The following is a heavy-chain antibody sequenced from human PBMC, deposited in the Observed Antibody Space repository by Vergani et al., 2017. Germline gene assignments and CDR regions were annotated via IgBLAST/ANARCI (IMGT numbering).Heavy chain of an antibody. D-gene: IGHD3-3*01. CDR3: AREASYYDFWTGPDAFDI. V-gene: IGHV3-48*03. CDR1: GFTFSSYE. Sequence: EVQLVESGGGLVQPGGSLRLSCAASGFTFSSYEMNWVRQAPGKGLEWVSYISSSGSTISYADSVKGRFTISRDNAKNSLYLQMNSLSAEDTAVYYCAREASYYDFWTGPDAFDIWGQGTMVTVSS. CDR2: ISSSGSTI. J-gene: IGHJ3*02.